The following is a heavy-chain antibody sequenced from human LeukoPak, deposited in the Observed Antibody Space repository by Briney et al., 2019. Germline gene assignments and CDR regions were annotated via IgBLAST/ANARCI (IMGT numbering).Heavy chain of an antibody. CDR2: IRYDGSNK. V-gene: IGHV3-30*02. Sequence: PGGSLRLSCAASGFTFSSYGMHWVRQAPGKGLEWVAFIRYDGSNKYYADSVKGRFTISRDNAKNSLYLQMNSLRAEDTAVYYCARVGKFNRGYFDYWGQGTLVTVSS. D-gene: IGHD3-10*01. CDR1: GFTFSSYG. J-gene: IGHJ4*02. CDR3: ARVGKFNRGYFDY.